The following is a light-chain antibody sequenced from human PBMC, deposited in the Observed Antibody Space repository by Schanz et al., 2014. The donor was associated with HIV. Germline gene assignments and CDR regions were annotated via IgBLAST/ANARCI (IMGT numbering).Light chain of an antibody. CDR2: AAS. Sequence: DIQLTQSPSFLSASVGDRVTITCRASQGISSYLAWYQQKPGKAPKLLIYAASTLQSGVPSRFSGSGSGTDFTLSISSLQPDDFATYYCQQYSYFSTFGQGTKVEIK. CDR1: QGISSY. CDR3: QQYSYFST. J-gene: IGKJ1*01. V-gene: IGKV1-9*01.